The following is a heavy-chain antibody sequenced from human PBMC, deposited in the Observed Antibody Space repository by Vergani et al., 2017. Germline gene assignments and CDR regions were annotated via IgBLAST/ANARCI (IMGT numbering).Heavy chain of an antibody. J-gene: IGHJ4*02. Sequence: QLQLQESGPGLVKPSETLSLTCTVSGGSISSSSYYWGWIRQPPGKGLEWIGSIYYSGSTYYNPSLKSRVTISVDTSKNQFSLKLSPVTAAATAVYYCARDPGVATIRSFDYGGQGTLVTVSS. D-gene: IGHD5-12*01. CDR3: ARDPGVATIRSFDY. CDR1: GGSISSSSYY. V-gene: IGHV4-39*07. CDR2: IYYSGST.